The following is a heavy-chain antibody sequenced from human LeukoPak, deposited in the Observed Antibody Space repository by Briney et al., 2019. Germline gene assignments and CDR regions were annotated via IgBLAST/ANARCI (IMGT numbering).Heavy chain of an antibody. CDR3: AARGPSWYFDC. V-gene: IGHV3-23*01. J-gene: IGHJ4*02. Sequence: GGSLRLSCAASGFTFSSFAMTWVRQAPGKGLEWVSGITYRCGWTSYADSVKGRFTISRDNSRNTLYLQMNSLGVEDTAVYYCAARGPSWYFDCWGQGTLVTVSS. CDR1: GFTFSSFA. CDR2: ITYRCGWT. D-gene: IGHD2-15*01.